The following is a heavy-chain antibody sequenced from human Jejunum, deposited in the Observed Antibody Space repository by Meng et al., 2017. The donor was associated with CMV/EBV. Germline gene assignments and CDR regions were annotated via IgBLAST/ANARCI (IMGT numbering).Heavy chain of an antibody. D-gene: IGHD5-18*01. CDR2: IDPNDGST. Sequence: FTSYYINWVRQAPGQGLEWMGVIDPNDGSTYYAQKFQGRVIMTRDTSTSTVYMELSSLISEDTAVYYCARGARTSIQPWLARWFPCDNWGQGTLVTVSS. CDR3: ARGARTSIQPWLARWFPCDN. J-gene: IGHJ4*02. CDR1: FTSYY. V-gene: IGHV1-46*01.